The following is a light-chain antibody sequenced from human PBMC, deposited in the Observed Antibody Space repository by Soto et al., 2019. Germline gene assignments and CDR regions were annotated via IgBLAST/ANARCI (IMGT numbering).Light chain of an antibody. CDR1: QTIMTY. V-gene: IGKV1-39*01. CDR2: AAS. CDR3: QQSYNSPQT. J-gene: IGKJ1*01. Sequence: DIQMTQSPSSLSASVGDEVTITCRASQTIMTYLNWYQLKPGKPPRLLIYAASSLQSGVPSRFSGSGSGTDFTLTISCLQPEYFATYSCQQSYNSPQTCGRGTKVEIK.